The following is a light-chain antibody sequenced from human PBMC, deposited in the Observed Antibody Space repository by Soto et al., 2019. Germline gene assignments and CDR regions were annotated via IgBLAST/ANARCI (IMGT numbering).Light chain of an antibody. J-gene: IGKJ2*01. V-gene: IGKV3-15*01. CDR2: GAS. Sequence: EIVMTQSPATLSVSPGERATLSCRASQSVRSNLAWYQQKAGQAPRLLMYGASIRATGIPTRFSGSGSGTEFTLTISSLQSEDFAVYYCQQYDNWPPYTFGRGTKVEIK. CDR3: QQYDNWPPYT. CDR1: QSVRSN.